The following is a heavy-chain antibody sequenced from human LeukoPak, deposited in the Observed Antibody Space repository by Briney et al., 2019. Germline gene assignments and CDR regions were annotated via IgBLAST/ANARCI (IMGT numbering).Heavy chain of an antibody. J-gene: IGHJ4*02. CDR1: GGSISSSNW. CDR3: AKGYCRGNSCYDDRGAFDY. Sequence: PSETLSLTCAVSGGSISSSNWWSCVRQPPGKGLEWIGEIYHSGSTNYNPSLKSRVTISVDKSKNQFSLKLSSVTAADTAVYYCAKGYCRGNSCYDDRGAFDYWGQGTLVTVSS. V-gene: IGHV4-4*02. CDR2: IYHSGST. D-gene: IGHD2-2*01.